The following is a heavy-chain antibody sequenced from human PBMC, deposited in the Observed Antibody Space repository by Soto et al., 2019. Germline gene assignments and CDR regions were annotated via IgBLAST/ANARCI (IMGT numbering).Heavy chain of an antibody. CDR1: CGSISSYY. J-gene: IGHJ6*02. V-gene: IGHV4-59*12. CDR3: AKEGGSGWSRDYYYGMDV. CDR2: IYYSGST. Sequence: PSETLSLTCTVSCGSISSYYWSWIRQPPGKGLEWIGYIYYSGSTNYNPSLKSRVTISVDTSKNQFSLRAEDTAVYYCAKEGGSGWSRDYYYGMDVWGQGTTVTVSS. D-gene: IGHD6-19*01.